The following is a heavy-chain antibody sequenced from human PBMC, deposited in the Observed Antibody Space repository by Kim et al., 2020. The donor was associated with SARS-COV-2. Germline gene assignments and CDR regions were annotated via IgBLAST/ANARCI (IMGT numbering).Heavy chain of an antibody. J-gene: IGHJ6*02. Sequence: ASVKVSCKVSGYTLTELSMHWVRQAPGKGLEWMGGFDPEDGETIYAQKFQGRVTMTEDTSTDTAYMELSSLRSEDTAVYYCATEIYTRITMVRGVIPYYYYGMDVWGQGTTVTVSS. V-gene: IGHV1-24*01. CDR3: ATEIYTRITMVRGVIPYYYYGMDV. CDR1: GYTLTELS. CDR2: FDPEDGET. D-gene: IGHD3-10*01.